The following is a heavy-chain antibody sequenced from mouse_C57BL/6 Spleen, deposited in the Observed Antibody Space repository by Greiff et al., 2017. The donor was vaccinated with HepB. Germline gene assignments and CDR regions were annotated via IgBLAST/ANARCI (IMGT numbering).Heavy chain of an antibody. Sequence: EVQLQESGGGLVKPGGSLKLSCAASGFTFSSYAMSWVRQTPEKRLEWVATISDGGSYTYYPDNVKGRFTNSRDNAKNNLYLQMRHLKSEDTAMYYCARDYYYYFDYWGQGTTLTVSS. CDR2: ISDGGSYT. CDR3: ARDYYYYFDY. V-gene: IGHV5-4*01. J-gene: IGHJ2*01. D-gene: IGHD1-1*01. CDR1: GFTFSSYA.